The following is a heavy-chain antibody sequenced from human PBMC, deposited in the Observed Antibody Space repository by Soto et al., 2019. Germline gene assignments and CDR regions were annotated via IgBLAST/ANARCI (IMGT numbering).Heavy chain of an antibody. V-gene: IGHV3-21*04. CDR1: GFSFSTSI. D-gene: IGHD1-1*01. J-gene: IGHJ3*01. CDR3: ARGIASTSLVSFDV. Sequence: ESVGGLVKPGGSLRLSCVASGFSFSTSIMHWVRQAPGKGLEWIATISSTSTNIYYAGSVKGRFSISRDNPKNSLFLQMNSLRAEDMAVYYCARGIASTSLVSFDVWGQGTMVTVS. CDR2: ISSTSTNI.